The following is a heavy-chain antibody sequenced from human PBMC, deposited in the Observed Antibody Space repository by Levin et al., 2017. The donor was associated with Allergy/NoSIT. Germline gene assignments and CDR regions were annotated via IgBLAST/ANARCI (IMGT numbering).Heavy chain of an antibody. CDR3: ASESSSSSGLGAFDI. Sequence: ESLKISCTVSGGSISSYYWSWIRQPPGKGLEWIGYIYYSGSTNYNPSLKSRVTISVDTSKNQFSLKLSSVTAADTAVYYCASESSSSSGLGAFDIWGQGTMVTVSS. J-gene: IGHJ3*02. CDR1: GGSISSYY. CDR2: IYYSGST. D-gene: IGHD6-6*01. V-gene: IGHV4-59*01.